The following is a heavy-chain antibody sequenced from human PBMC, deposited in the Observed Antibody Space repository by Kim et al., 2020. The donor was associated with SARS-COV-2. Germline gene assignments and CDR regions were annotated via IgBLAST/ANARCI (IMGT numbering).Heavy chain of an antibody. CDR3: ARNEMATTGRFDP. V-gene: IGHV1-69*06. D-gene: IGHD5-12*01. Sequence: SVKVSCKASGGTFSSYAISWVRQAPGQGLEWMGGIIPIFGTANYAQKFQGRVTITADKSTSTAYMELSSLRSEDTAVYYCARNEMATTGRFDPWGQGTLVTVSS. CDR1: GGTFSSYA. J-gene: IGHJ5*02. CDR2: IIPIFGTA.